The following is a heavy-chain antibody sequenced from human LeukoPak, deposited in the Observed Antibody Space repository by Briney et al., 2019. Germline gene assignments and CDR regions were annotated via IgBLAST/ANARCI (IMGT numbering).Heavy chain of an antibody. CDR1: GGTFSSYA. CDR3: ARDRGSDDDYDILTGADAFDI. Sequence: ASVKVSCKASGGTFSSYAISWVRQAPGQGLEWMGWISAYNGNTNYAQKLQGRVTMTTDTSTSTAYMELRSLRSDDTAVYYCARDRGSDDDYDILTGADAFDIWGQGTMVTVSS. V-gene: IGHV1-18*01. D-gene: IGHD3-9*01. J-gene: IGHJ3*02. CDR2: ISAYNGNT.